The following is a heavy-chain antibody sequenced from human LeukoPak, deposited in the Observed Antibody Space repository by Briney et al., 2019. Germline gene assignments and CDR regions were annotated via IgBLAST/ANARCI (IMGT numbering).Heavy chain of an antibody. J-gene: IGHJ4*02. CDR2: ISSSSSYI. CDR1: GFTFSSYS. D-gene: IGHD4-23*01. CDR3: AREFFYGGNFDY. Sequence: GGSLRLSCAASGFTFSSYSMNWVRQAPGKGLEWVSSISSSSSYIYYADSVKGRFTISRDNAKNSLYLQMNGLRAEDTAVYYCAREFFYGGNFDYWGQGTLVTVSS. V-gene: IGHV3-21*01.